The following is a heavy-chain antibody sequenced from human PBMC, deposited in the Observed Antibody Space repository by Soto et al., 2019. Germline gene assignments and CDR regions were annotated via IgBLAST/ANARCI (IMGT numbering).Heavy chain of an antibody. Sequence: SGPTLVNPTQTLTLTCTFSGFSLSTNGVCVSWIRQSPGKALEWLALIDWDDDKYYSTSLKTRLTNSKDTSKNQVVLTMTNMDPVDTATFYCARLASSTGSSNYYYYIRDVWGQGTTVTV. V-gene: IGHV2-70*01. J-gene: IGHJ6*02. CDR1: GFSLSTNGVC. D-gene: IGHD1-1*01. CDR2: IDWDDDK. CDR3: ARLASSTGSSNYYYYIRDV.